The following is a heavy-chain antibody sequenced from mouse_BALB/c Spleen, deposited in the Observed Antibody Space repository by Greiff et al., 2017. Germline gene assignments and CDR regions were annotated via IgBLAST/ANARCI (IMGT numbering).Heavy chain of an antibody. CDR2: ISNGGGST. CDR1: GFTFSSYT. V-gene: IGHV5-12-2*01. Sequence: EVQLVESGGGLVQPGGSLKLSCAASGFTFSSYTMSWVRQTPEKRLEWVAYISNGGGSTYYPDTVKGRFTISRDNAKNTLYLQMSSLKSEDTAMYYCARQYGNRYYAMDYWGQGTSVTVSS. CDR3: ARQYGNRYYAMDY. D-gene: IGHD2-1*01. J-gene: IGHJ4*01.